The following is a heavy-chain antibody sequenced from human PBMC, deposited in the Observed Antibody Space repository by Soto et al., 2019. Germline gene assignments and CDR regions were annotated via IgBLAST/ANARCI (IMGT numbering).Heavy chain of an antibody. V-gene: IGHV3-23*01. D-gene: IGHD1-26*01. J-gene: IGHJ4*02. CDR3: ARRGSGSYYDY. CDR1: GFTFSSYA. Sequence: GGSLRLSCAASGFTFSSYAMRWVRQAPGKGLEWVSAISGSGGSMYYADSVKGRFTISRDNSKNTLYLQMNGLRAEDTAVYYCARRGSGSYYDYWGQGTLVTVSS. CDR2: ISGSGGSM.